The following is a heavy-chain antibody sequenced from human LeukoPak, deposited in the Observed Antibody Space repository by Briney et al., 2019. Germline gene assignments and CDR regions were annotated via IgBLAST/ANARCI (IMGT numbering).Heavy chain of an antibody. V-gene: IGHV4-59*01. CDR3: ARYCSSTTCSNWFDP. CDR2: IYYSGST. J-gene: IGHJ5*02. Sequence: SETLSLTCTVSGDSISNTYYWSWIRQPPGKGLEWIGYIYYSGSTNYNHSLKSRVTISVDTSKNQFSLKLSSVTTADTAVYYCARYCSSTTCSNWFDPWGQGTLVTVSS. CDR1: GDSISNTYY. D-gene: IGHD2-2*01.